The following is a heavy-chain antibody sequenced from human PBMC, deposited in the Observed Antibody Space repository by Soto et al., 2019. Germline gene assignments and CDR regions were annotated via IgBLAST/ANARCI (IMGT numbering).Heavy chain of an antibody. V-gene: IGHV4-30-4*01. J-gene: IGHJ4*02. CDR2: IYYSGST. Sequence: QVQLQESGPGLVKPSQTLSLTCTVSGGSISSGDYYWSWIRQPPGKGLEWIGYIYYSGSTYYNPSLKSRVTISVDTSKKQFSLKLSSVTAADTAVYYCARVRRITIFGVVTTNFDYWGQGTLVTVSS. CDR1: GGSISSGDYY. D-gene: IGHD3-3*01. CDR3: ARVRRITIFGVVTTNFDY.